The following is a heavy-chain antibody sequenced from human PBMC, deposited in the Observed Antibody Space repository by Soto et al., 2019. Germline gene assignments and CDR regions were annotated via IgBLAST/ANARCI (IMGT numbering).Heavy chain of an antibody. D-gene: IGHD1-7*01. V-gene: IGHV1-69*13. Sequence: SVKVSCKASGGTFSSYAISWVRQAPGQGLEWMGGIIPIFGTANYAQKFQGRVTITADESTSTAYMELSSLRSEDTAVYYCASGAITGTTMFFYYYYFGMDVWVEVTTVTDYS. J-gene: IGHJ6*04. CDR3: ASGAITGTTMFFYYYYFGMDV. CDR1: GGTFSSYA. CDR2: IIPIFGTA.